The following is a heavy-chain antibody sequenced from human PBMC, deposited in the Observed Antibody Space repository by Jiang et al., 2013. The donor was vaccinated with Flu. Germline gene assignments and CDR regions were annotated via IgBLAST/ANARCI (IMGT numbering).Heavy chain of an antibody. Sequence: GPGLVKPSETLSLTCTVSGGSISSSSYYWGWIRQPPGKGLEWIGSIYYSGSTYYNPSLKSRVTISVDTSKNQFSLKLSSVTAADTAVYYCARQPYGDYGAFDIWGQGTMVTVSS. CDR3: ARQPYGDYGAFDI. CDR1: GGSISSSSYY. CDR2: IYYSGST. D-gene: IGHD4-17*01. J-gene: IGHJ3*02. V-gene: IGHV4-39*01.